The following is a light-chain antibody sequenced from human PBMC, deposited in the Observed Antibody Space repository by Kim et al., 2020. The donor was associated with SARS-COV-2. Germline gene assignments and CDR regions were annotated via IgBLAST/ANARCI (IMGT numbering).Light chain of an antibody. J-gene: IGKJ5*01. CDR1: QDIRND. CDR2: GAS. CDR3: LQNNTYPIT. V-gene: IGKV1-17*01. Sequence: DIQMTQSPSSLSASVGDRVTITCRASQDIRNDLGWYQQSPGRAPKRLIYGASSLQSGVPSRFSGSGSGTEFTLTISSLQPDDFATYFCLQNNTYPITFGQGTRLEIK.